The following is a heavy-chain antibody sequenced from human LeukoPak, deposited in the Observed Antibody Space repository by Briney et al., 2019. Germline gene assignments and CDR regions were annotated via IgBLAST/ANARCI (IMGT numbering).Heavy chain of an antibody. J-gene: IGHJ4*02. V-gene: IGHV4-59*01. Sequence: PSETLSLTCAVYGGSFSGYYWSWIRQPPGKGLEWIGYIYYSGSTNYNPSLKSRVTISVDTSKNQFSLKLSSVTAADTAVYYCARAKYSSSWYGWFDYWGQGTLVTVSS. CDR2: IYYSGST. D-gene: IGHD6-13*01. CDR1: GGSFSGYY. CDR3: ARAKYSSSWYGWFDY.